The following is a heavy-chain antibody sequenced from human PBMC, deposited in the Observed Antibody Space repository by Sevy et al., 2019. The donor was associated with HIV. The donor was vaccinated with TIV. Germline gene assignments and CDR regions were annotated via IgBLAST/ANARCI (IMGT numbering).Heavy chain of an antibody. V-gene: IGHV4-59*01. CDR3: GRSIYYDFWSGYYGRTAYYYSGMDV. J-gene: IGHJ6*02. Sequence: SETLSLTCTVSGGSISSYYWSWIRQPPGKGLEWIGYIYYSGSTNYNPSLKSRVTISVDTSKNQFSLKVSSVTASGTGVNYCGRSIYYDFWSGYYGRTAYYYSGMDVWGQATTVTVSS. CDR1: GGSISSYY. CDR2: IYYSGST. D-gene: IGHD3-3*01.